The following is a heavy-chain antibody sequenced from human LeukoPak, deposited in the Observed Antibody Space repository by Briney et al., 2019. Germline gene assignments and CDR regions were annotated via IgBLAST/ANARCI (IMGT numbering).Heavy chain of an antibody. CDR3: ASLIVGAYDY. V-gene: IGHV4-39*01. J-gene: IGHJ4*02. Sequence: PSETLSLTCTVSGGSISSSSYYWGWIRQPPGKGLEWIGSIHYSGSTYYNPSLKSRVTISVDTSKNQFSLKLSSVTAADTAVYYCASLIVGAYDYWGQGTLVTVSS. D-gene: IGHD1-26*01. CDR1: GGSISSSSYY. CDR2: IHYSGST.